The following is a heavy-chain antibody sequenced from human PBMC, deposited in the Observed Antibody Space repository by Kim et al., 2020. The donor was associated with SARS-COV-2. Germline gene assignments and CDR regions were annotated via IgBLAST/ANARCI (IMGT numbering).Heavy chain of an antibody. V-gene: IGHV3-21*01. D-gene: IGHD3-22*01. CDR1: GFTFSSYS. J-gene: IGHJ3*02. CDR2: ISSSSSYI. CDR3: ARRIVATLGDAFDI. Sequence: GGSLRLSCAASGFTFSSYSMNWVRQAPGKGLEWVSSISSSSSYIYYADSVKGRFTISRDNAKNSLYLQMNSLRAEDTAVYYCARRIVATLGDAFDIWGQGTMVTVSS.